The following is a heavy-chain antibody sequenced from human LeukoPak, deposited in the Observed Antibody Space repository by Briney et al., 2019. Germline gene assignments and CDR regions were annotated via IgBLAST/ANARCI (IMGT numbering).Heavy chain of an antibody. D-gene: IGHD3-10*01. J-gene: IGHJ4*02. Sequence: ASVKVSCKPSGYIFTNYGVGWVRQAPGQGLEWMGWINVYNGHTIYAQEFQGRVTLTTDTSTSTAHMDLRSLRSDDTAVYYCVRDSDHAPDYWGQGTLVTVSS. CDR3: VRDSDHAPDY. V-gene: IGHV1-18*01. CDR1: GYIFTNYG. CDR2: INVYNGHT.